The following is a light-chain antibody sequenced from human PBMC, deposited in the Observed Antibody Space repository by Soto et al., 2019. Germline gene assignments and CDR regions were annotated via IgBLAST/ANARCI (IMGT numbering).Light chain of an antibody. J-gene: IGKJ1*01. Sequence: DIVLTQSPGTLSLSPGERATLSCRASQSVSSSYLAWYQQKSGQAPRLLIYGASSRATGIPDRFSGSGSGTDFTLTISRLEPDDFAVYYCQQYGSSPLTFGQGTKVDIK. V-gene: IGKV3-20*01. CDR3: QQYGSSPLT. CDR1: QSVSSSY. CDR2: GAS.